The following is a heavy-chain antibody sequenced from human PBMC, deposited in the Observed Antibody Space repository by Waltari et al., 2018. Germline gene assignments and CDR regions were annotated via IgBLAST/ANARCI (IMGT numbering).Heavy chain of an antibody. V-gene: IGHV3-23*03. CDR3: AKMGGLYISGWPDSTSYMDV. CDR1: GFTLSDYG. Sequence: DVQIWESGGDLVQPGGSLRLSCVVSGFTLSDYGMPWVRRVRGKGLEWVSVLYSSGRTNYRDSVKGRFTISRDESKNTLFLEMNNLRPDDTAKYYCAKMGGLYISGWPDSTSYMDVWGKGTTVTVSS. CDR2: LYSSGRT. D-gene: IGHD3-22*01. J-gene: IGHJ6*04.